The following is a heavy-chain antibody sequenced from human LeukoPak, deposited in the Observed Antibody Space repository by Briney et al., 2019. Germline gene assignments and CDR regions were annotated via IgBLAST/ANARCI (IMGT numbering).Heavy chain of an antibody. D-gene: IGHD3-22*01. CDR1: GGSISSYY. V-gene: IGHV4-59*01. CDR3: AREGGGDSSGYYIGFDY. Sequence: PSETLSLTCTVSGGSISSYYWSWIRQPPGKGLEWIGYIYYSGSTNYNPSLKSRVTISVDTSKNQFSLKLSSVTAADTAVYYCAREGGGDSSGYYIGFDYWGQGTLVTVSS. CDR2: IYYSGST. J-gene: IGHJ4*02.